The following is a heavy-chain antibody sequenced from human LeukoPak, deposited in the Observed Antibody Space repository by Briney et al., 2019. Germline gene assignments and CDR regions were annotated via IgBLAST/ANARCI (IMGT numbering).Heavy chain of an antibody. CDR2: ISGSSIYI. CDR3: ARDPPYYDSSGYYYDY. CDR1: GFTFSTYS. V-gene: IGHV3-21*01. J-gene: IGHJ4*02. D-gene: IGHD3-22*01. Sequence: GGSLRLSCAASGFTFSTYSMNWVRQAPGKGLEWVSSISGSSIYIYYADSVKGRFTISRDNAKNSLYLQMNSLRAEDAAVYYCARDPPYYDSSGYYYDYWGQGTLVTVSS.